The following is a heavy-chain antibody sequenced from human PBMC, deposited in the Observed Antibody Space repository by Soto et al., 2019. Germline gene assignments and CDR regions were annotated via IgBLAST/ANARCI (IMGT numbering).Heavy chain of an antibody. V-gene: IGHV3-11*01. CDR2: ISSSGSTI. J-gene: IGHJ5*02. CDR3: ARGQASAWYSSSSRATPFDP. D-gene: IGHD6-6*01. CDR1: GFTFSDYY. Sequence: QVQLVESGGGLVKPGGSLRLSCAASGFTFSDYYMSWIRQAPGKGLEWVSYISSSGSTIYYADSVKGRFTISRDNAKNSLYLQMNSLRAEDTAVYYCARGQASAWYSSSSRATPFDPWGQGTLVTVSS.